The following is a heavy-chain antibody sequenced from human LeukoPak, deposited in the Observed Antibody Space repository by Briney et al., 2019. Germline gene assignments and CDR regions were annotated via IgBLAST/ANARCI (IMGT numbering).Heavy chain of an antibody. Sequence: ASVKVSCKASGYTFTSYAMHWVRQAPGQRLEWMGWINAGNGNTKYSQKFQGRVTITRDTSASTAYMELSSLRSEDTAVYYCARGYSSGAPWFDPWGQGTLVTVSS. V-gene: IGHV1-3*01. J-gene: IGHJ5*02. D-gene: IGHD6-25*01. CDR1: GYTFTSYA. CDR3: ARGYSSGAPWFDP. CDR2: INAGNGNT.